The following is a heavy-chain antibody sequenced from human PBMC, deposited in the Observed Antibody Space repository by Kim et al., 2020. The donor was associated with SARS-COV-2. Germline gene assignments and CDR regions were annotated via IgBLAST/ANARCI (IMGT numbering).Heavy chain of an antibody. D-gene: IGHD3-16*01. J-gene: IGHJ5*02. CDR1: GFTFSNFA. V-gene: IGHV3-23*01. CDR3: AKTETQRTPLIMTFGGLKGWFDP. Sequence: GGSLRLSCAASGFTFSNFAMNWVRQAPGKGPEWVSSISGDGGKTFYADSVRGRFTVSRDNSRGTLYLQMNSLRVDDTAVYYCAKTETQRTPLIMTFGGLKGWFDPWGQGTLVTVSS. CDR2: ISGDGGKT.